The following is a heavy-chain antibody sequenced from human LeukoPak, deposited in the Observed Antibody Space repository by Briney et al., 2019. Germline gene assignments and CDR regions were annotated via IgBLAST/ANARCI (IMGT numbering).Heavy chain of an antibody. CDR1: GGSFSDYY. CDR3: AKTPWRYARSFDP. J-gene: IGHJ5*02. Sequence: LETPSLTCAVYGGSFSDYYWTWIRQPPGKGLEWIGEINHSGRTNYNPSLKSRVNISIDTSKNQFSLNLSSVTAADTAEYYCAKTPWRYARSFDPWGQGTLVTVSS. D-gene: IGHD3-16*01. CDR2: INHSGRT. V-gene: IGHV4-34*01.